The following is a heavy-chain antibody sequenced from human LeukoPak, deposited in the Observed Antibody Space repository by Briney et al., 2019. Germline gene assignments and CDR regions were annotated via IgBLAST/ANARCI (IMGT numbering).Heavy chain of an antibody. J-gene: IGHJ5*02. D-gene: IGHD6-19*01. CDR3: AKRDTSGWENWFDP. Sequence: PGGSLRLSCAASGFTFSTYWMHWVRQAPGKGLEWVSRINTDGTTTNYADSVKGRFTISRDNAENTLYLQMSSLRAEDTALYFCAKRDTSGWENWFDPWGQGTLVTVSS. V-gene: IGHV3-74*01. CDR1: GFTFSTYW. CDR2: INTDGTTT.